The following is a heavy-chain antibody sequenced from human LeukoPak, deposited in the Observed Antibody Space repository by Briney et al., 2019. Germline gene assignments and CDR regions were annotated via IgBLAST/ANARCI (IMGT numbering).Heavy chain of an antibody. CDR1: GGTFSSYA. D-gene: IGHD1-26*01. Sequence: GASVKVSCKASGGTFSSYAISWVRQAPGQGLEWMGGIIPIFGTANYAQKFQGRVTITADESTSTAYMELSSLRSEDTAVYYCATDGYGGLPHFTYGAQGPLATVSS. CDR2: IIPIFGTA. V-gene: IGHV1-69*13. J-gene: IGHJ4*02. CDR3: ATDGYGGLPHFTY.